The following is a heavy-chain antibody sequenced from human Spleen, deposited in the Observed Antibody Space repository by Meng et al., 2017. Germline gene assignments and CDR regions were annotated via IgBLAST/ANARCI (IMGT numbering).Heavy chain of an antibody. V-gene: IGHV4-34*01. J-gene: IGHJ4*02. CDR3: ARGPTTMAHDFDY. CDR1: GGSFSEYY. D-gene: IGHD4-11*01. CDR2: INHSGST. Sequence: EQLLQWGDGILKPSETLSLTCLVSGGSFSEYYWSWIRQPPGKGLEWIGEINHSGSTNYNPSLESRATISVDTSQNNLSLKLSSVTAADSAVYYCARGPTTMAHDFDYWGQGTLVTVSS.